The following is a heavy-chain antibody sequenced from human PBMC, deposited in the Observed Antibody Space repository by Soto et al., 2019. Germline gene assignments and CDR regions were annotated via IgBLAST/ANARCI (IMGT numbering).Heavy chain of an antibody. CDR3: ARDQNDYSNYGPELDYYYYYYGMDV. Sequence: SETLSLTCTVSVGSISSGDYYWSWIRQPPGKGLEWIGYIYYSGSTYYNPSLKSRVTISVDTSKNQFSLKLSSVTAADTAVYYCARDQNDYSNYGPELDYYYYYYGMDVWGQGTTVTVS. D-gene: IGHD4-4*01. V-gene: IGHV4-30-4*01. CDR1: VGSISSGDYY. J-gene: IGHJ6*02. CDR2: IYYSGST.